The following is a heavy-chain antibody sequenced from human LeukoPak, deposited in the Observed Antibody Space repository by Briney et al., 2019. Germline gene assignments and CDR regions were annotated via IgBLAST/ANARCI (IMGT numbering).Heavy chain of an antibody. Sequence: GGSLRLSCAASGFTFSSYWMHWVRQAPGKGLVWDSRIKNDGSSTSYADSVKGRFTISRDNAKNTLYLQMNSLRVEDTAMYYCTKSDWFDPWGQGTLVIVSS. J-gene: IGHJ5*02. CDR1: GFTFSSYW. CDR3: TKSDWFDP. CDR2: IKNDGSST. V-gene: IGHV3-74*01.